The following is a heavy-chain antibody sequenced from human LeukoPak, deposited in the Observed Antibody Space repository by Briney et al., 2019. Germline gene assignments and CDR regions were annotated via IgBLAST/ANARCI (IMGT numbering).Heavy chain of an antibody. CDR1: GGSFSGYY. V-gene: IGHV4-34*01. CDR3: ARKYYYDSSGYYSSPHFDY. J-gene: IGHJ4*02. CDR2: INHSGST. D-gene: IGHD3-22*01. Sequence: SETLSLTCAVYGGSFSGYYWSWIRQPPGKGLEWIGEINHSGSTNYNPSLKSRVTISVDTSKNQFSLKLSSVTAADTAAYYCARKYYYDSSGYYSSPHFDYWGQGTLVTVSS.